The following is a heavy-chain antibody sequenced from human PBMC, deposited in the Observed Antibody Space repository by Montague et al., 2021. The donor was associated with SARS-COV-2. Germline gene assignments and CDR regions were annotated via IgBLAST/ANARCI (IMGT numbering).Heavy chain of an antibody. Sequence: SETLSLTCAVSGGFISSGNWWSWVRQPPGKGLEWIGEIFHSGAASYNPSLKRPLTISMDKSKNEFSLKLTAVTAADTAMYYCARGSVAAVPDRFDSWGQGVLVTVSS. D-gene: IGHD6-13*01. CDR3: ARGSVAAVPDRFDS. V-gene: IGHV4/OR15-8*02. CDR1: GGFISSGNW. CDR2: IFHSGAA. J-gene: IGHJ4*02.